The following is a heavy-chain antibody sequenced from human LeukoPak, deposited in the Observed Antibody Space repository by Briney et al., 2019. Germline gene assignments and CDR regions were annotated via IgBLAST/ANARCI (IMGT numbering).Heavy chain of an antibody. J-gene: IGHJ6*03. V-gene: IGHV3-7*01. CDR2: IKQDGSEK. CDR1: GFTFSSYW. CDR3: ARTGYRDYYYYMDV. D-gene: IGHD3-9*01. Sequence: GGSLRLSCAASGFTFSSYWMSWVRQAPEKGLEWVANIKQDGSEKYYVDSVKGRFTISRDNAKNSLYLQMNSLRAEDTAVYYCARTGYRDYYYYMDVWGKGTTVTVSS.